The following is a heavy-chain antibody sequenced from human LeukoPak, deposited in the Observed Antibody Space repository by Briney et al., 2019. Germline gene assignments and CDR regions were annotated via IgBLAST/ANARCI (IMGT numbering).Heavy chain of an antibody. D-gene: IGHD6-19*01. CDR2: IIPIFGTA. CDR3: ARCPIAVAGIGYNWFDP. J-gene: IGHJ5*02. CDR1: GGTFSSYA. V-gene: IGHV1-69*05. Sequence: SVKVSCKASGGTFSSYAISWVRQAPGQGLEWMGRIIPIFGTANYAQKFQGRVTITTDESTSTAYMELSSLRYEDTAVYYCARCPIAVAGIGYNWFDPWGQGTLVTVSS.